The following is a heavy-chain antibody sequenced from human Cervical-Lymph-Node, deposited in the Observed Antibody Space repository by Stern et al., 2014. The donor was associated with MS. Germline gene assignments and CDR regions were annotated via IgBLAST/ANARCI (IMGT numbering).Heavy chain of an antibody. CDR2: IIPIFGST. Sequence: QLVQSGAAVTKPGSSVKVSCKASGGTFSDYAISWVRQAPGQGLEWLGGIIPIFGSTDYAQYFQGRVNITADGSKTTAYMDLSSLRSEDTAVYYCARGADCGGDCYWGWFDSWGQGTLVTVSS. CDR3: ARGADCGGDCYWGWFDS. J-gene: IGHJ5*01. CDR1: GGTFSDYA. D-gene: IGHD2-21*02. V-gene: IGHV1-69*01.